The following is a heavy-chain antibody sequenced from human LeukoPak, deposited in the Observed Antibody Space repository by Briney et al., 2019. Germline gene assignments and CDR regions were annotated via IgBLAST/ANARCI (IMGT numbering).Heavy chain of an antibody. CDR2: INPNKGDT. D-gene: IGHD2-15*01. Sequence: ASVKVSCKASGYTFAGYYIHWVRRAPGQGLEWLGWINPNKGDTKSTQKFRDRVIMATDTSLTTAYMELINPKSDDTAVYYCTRSSWDCSSGSCYSNMNFDFWGQGTLVTVSS. V-gene: IGHV1-2*02. CDR3: TRSSWDCSSGSCYSNMNFDF. J-gene: IGHJ4*02. CDR1: GYTFAGYY.